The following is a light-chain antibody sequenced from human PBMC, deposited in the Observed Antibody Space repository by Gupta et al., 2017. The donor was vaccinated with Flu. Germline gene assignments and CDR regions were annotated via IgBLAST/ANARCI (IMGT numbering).Light chain of an antibody. CDR1: SGHSSYA. Sequence: QLVLTQSPYASAPLGASVTLTCTLSSGHSSYAIAWHQQQPEEGPRYLMKLNSDGSHTQGDGIPYRFSVSSSGAERYLTISSLQSEDEAYYFCQTWGTGILVFGGGTKLTVL. CDR3: QTWGTGILV. CDR2: LNSDGSH. V-gene: IGLV4-69*01. J-gene: IGLJ3*02.